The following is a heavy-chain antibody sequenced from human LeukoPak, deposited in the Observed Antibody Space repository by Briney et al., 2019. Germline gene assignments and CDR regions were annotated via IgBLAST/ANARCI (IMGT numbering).Heavy chain of an antibody. CDR1: GFTFSSYS. Sequence: PGGSLRLSCAAFGFTFSSYSMNWVRQAPGKGLEWVSYISSSSSTIYYADSVKGRFTISRDNAKNSLYLQMNSLRDEDTAVYYCARDSTTSAAGTNYFDYWGQGTLVTVSS. D-gene: IGHD6-13*01. CDR2: ISSSSSTI. V-gene: IGHV3-48*02. J-gene: IGHJ4*02. CDR3: ARDSTTSAAGTNYFDY.